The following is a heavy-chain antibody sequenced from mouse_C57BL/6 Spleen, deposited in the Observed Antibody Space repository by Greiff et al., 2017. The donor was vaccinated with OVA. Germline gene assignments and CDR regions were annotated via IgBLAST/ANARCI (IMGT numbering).Heavy chain of an antibody. CDR2: IDPSDSYT. CDR3: ARSAVTAHFDY. Sequence: QVQLKQPGAELVMPGASVKLSCKASGYTFTSYWMHWVKQRPGQGLEWIGEIDPSDSYTNYNQKFKGKSTLTVDKSSSTAYMQLSSLTSEDSAVYYCARSAVTAHFDYWGQGTTLTVSS. D-gene: IGHD2-2*01. J-gene: IGHJ2*01. V-gene: IGHV1-69*01. CDR1: GYTFTSYW.